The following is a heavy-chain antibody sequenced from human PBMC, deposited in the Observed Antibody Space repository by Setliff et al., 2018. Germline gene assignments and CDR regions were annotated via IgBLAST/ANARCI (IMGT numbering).Heavy chain of an antibody. V-gene: IGHV4-61*02. CDR2: IFPTGTT. J-gene: IGHJ5*02. CDR1: GDSITSGSVY. D-gene: IGHD1-20*01. CDR3: ARYNSSAACFDL. Sequence: SETPSLTCTVSGDSITSGSVYWSWIRQPAGKGLEWIGRIFPTGTTNYNPDLKSRVTMSVDTSKKRFSLMLRSVTAADTAIYYCARYNSSAACFDLWGPGTLVTVSS.